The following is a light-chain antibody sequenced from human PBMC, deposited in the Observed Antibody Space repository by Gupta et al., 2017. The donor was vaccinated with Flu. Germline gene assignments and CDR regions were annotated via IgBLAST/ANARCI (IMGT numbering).Light chain of an antibody. J-gene: IGLJ3*02. CDR1: SSNIGNNY. V-gene: IGLV1-51*01. CDR3: GTWDSSLSAWV. Sequence: KVTISCSGSSSNIGNNYVSWYQQLPGTAPKLLIYDNNKRPSGIPDRFSGSKSGTSATLSITGLQTGDEADYYCGTWDSSLSAWVFGGGTKLTVL. CDR2: DNN.